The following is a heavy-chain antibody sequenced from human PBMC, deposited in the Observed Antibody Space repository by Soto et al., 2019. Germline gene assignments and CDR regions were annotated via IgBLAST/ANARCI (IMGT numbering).Heavy chain of an antibody. CDR3: ARDGGGPGREYYDILTGYYFDFEY. D-gene: IGHD3-9*01. J-gene: IGHJ4*02. Sequence: VASVKVSCKASGYTFTGYYMHWVRQAPGQGLEWMGWINPNSGGTNYAQKFQGWVTMTRDTSISTAYMELSRLRSDDTAVYYCARDGGGPGREYYDILTGYYFDFEYWGQGTLVTVPS. CDR2: INPNSGGT. V-gene: IGHV1-2*04. CDR1: GYTFTGYY.